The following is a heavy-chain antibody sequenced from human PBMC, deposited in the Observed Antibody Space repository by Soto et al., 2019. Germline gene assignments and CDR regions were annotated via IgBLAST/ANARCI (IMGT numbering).Heavy chain of an antibody. CDR2: ISGSGGST. CDR3: ARDISGRLLPDY. J-gene: IGHJ4*02. CDR1: GFTFSSYA. D-gene: IGHD2-15*01. V-gene: IGHV3-23*01. Sequence: GGSLRLSCAASGFTFSSYAMSWVRQAPGKGLEWVSAISGSGGSTYYADSVKGRFTISRDNSKNTLYLQMNSLGAEDTAVYYCARDISGRLLPDYWGQGTLVTVSS.